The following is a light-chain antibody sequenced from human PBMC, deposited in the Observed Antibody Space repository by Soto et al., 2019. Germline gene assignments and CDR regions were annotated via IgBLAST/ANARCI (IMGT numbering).Light chain of an antibody. Sequence: EIVLTQSPGTLSLSPGQRATLSCRASQSVNSNYLAWCQQKPGRAPRLLIYGASSRPTGIPDRFSGSGSGTDFTLTISRLETEDFAVYYCQHYDNSPITFGQGTRLEIK. CDR2: GAS. CDR3: QHYDNSPIT. J-gene: IGKJ5*01. CDR1: QSVNSNY. V-gene: IGKV3-20*01.